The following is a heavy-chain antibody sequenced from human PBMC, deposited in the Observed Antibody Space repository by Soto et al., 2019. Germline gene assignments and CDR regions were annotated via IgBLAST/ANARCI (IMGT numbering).Heavy chain of an antibody. CDR3: VPLRVGELSLYFDY. J-gene: IGHJ4*02. CDR2: IKQDGSGK. CDR1: GFTFSSYW. Sequence: GGSLRLSCAASGFTFSSYWMSWVRQAPGKGLEWVANIKQDGSGKYYVDSVKGRFTISRDNAKNSLYLQMNSLRAEDTAVYYCVPLRVGELSLYFDYWGQGTLVTVSS. D-gene: IGHD3-16*02. V-gene: IGHV3-7*03.